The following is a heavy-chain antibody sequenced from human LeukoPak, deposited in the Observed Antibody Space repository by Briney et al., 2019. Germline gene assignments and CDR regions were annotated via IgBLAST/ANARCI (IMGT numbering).Heavy chain of an antibody. J-gene: IGHJ4*02. CDR2: ISSSSSYI. V-gene: IGHV3-21*01. D-gene: IGHD6-13*01. CDR3: ARDAEGIAAAGLDY. CDR1: GFTFSSYS. Sequence: GGSLRLSCAASGFTFSSYSMNWLRQAPGKGLEWVASISSSSSYIYYADSVQGRFTISRDNSKNSLYLQMTRLRAEDTDVYYCARDAEGIAAAGLDYWGQGTLVTVSS.